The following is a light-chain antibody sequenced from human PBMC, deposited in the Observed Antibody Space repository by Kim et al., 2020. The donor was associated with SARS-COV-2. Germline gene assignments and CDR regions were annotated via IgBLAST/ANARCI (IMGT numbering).Light chain of an antibody. Sequence: IVLTQSPATLSLSPGERATLSCRASQSVSSCYLAWYQQKPGQAPSLLIYDASTRATGIADRFSGSGSGTDFTLTISRLEPEDFAVYYCQQYGGSPWTFGGGTKVDIK. CDR2: DAS. J-gene: IGKJ4*02. CDR1: QSVSSCY. V-gene: IGKV3-20*01. CDR3: QQYGGSPWT.